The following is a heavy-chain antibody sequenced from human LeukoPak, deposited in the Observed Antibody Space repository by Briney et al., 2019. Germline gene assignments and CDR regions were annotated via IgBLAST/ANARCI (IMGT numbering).Heavy chain of an antibody. J-gene: IGHJ6*02. V-gene: IGHV3-21*01. CDR2: ISSSSSYI. D-gene: IGHD3-10*01. CDR1: GFTFSYYW. CDR3: ARDKSARGIYYGMDV. Sequence: AGGSLRLSCAASGFTFSYYWIHWVRQAPGKGLVWVSSISSSSSYIYYADSVKGRFTISRDNAKNSLYLQMNSLRAEDTAVYYCARDKSARGIYYGMDVWGQGTTVTVSS.